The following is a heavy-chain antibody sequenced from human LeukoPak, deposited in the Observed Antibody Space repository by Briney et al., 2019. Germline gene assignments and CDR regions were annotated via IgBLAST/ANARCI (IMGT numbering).Heavy chain of an antibody. CDR1: GFIFSNYW. V-gene: IGHV3-7*01. CDR3: AVGGSGMDV. J-gene: IGHJ6*02. CDR2: IRQDGSDK. D-gene: IGHD3-16*01. Sequence: PGGSLRLSCAASGFIFSNYWMTWVRQAPGKGLEWVANIRQDGSDKYYVDSVKGRFTISRDNAKKSLYLQMNSLRAEDTALYYCAVGGSGMDVWGQGTTVTVSS.